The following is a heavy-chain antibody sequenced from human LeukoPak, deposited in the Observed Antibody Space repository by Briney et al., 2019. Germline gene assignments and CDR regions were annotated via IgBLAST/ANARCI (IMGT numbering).Heavy chain of an antibody. J-gene: IGHJ6*02. Sequence: GESLQISCKGSGYSFTSYWIGWVRQMPGKGLEWMGIIYPGDSDTRYSPSFQGQVTISADKSISTAYLQWSSLKASDTAMYYCARSCSGGSCYYYYGMDVWGQGTTVTVSS. V-gene: IGHV5-51*01. CDR2: IYPGDSDT. D-gene: IGHD2-15*01. CDR3: ARSCSGGSCYYYYGMDV. CDR1: GYSFTSYW.